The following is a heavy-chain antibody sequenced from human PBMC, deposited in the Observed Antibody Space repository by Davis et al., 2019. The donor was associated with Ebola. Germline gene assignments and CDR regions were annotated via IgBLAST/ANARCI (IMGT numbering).Heavy chain of an antibody. CDR3: AFPRGYSGHDYHRSVYYYYGMDV. Sequence: GESLKISCAFSGFSASLYSMNWVRQAPGKGLEWVSYISSSSSTIYYADSVKGRFTISRDNAKNSLYLQMNSLRDEDTAVYYCAFPRGYSGHDYHRSVYYYYGMDVWGQGTTVTVSS. J-gene: IGHJ6*02. V-gene: IGHV3-48*02. D-gene: IGHD5-12*01. CDR2: ISSSSSTI. CDR1: GFSASLYS.